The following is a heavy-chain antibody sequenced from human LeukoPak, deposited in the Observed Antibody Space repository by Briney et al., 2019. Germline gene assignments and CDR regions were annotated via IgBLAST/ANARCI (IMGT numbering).Heavy chain of an antibody. CDR1: GFTFSGYA. D-gene: IGHD1-26*01. J-gene: IGHJ4*02. CDR2: ISGSGDNT. Sequence: GGSLRLSCAASGFTFSGYAMSWVRQAPGKGLEWVSGISGSGDNTYYADSVKGRFTISRDNAKNSLYLQMNSLRAEDTAVYYCARELRGSYVGYFDYWGQGTLVTVSS. CDR3: ARELRGSYVGYFDY. V-gene: IGHV3-23*01.